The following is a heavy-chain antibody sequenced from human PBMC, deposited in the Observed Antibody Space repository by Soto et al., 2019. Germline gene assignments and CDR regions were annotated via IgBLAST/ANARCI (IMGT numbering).Heavy chain of an antibody. Sequence: SETLSLTCAVYGGSFSGYYWSWIRQPPGKGLEWIGEINHSGSTNYNPSLKSRVTISVDTSKNQFSLKLSSVTAADTAVYYCASSSLYGMDVWGQGTTVTVSS. CDR3: ASSSLYGMDV. CDR1: GGSFSGYY. J-gene: IGHJ6*02. CDR2: INHSGST. V-gene: IGHV4-34*01.